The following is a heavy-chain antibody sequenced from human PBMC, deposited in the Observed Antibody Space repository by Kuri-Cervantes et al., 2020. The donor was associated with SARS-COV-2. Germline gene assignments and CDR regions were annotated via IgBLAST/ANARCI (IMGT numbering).Heavy chain of an antibody. Sequence: GESLKTSCEASGFPFSSYAMSWVRQAPGKGLEWVSAISGSGGSTYYADSVKGRFTISRDNSKNTLYLHMNSLSAEDTAVYYCAKRTSTREYSRPSGPLDYWGQGTLVTVSS. V-gene: IGHV3-23*01. CDR1: GFPFSSYA. J-gene: IGHJ4*02. CDR2: ISGSGGST. D-gene: IGHD6-6*01. CDR3: AKRTSTREYSRPSGPLDY.